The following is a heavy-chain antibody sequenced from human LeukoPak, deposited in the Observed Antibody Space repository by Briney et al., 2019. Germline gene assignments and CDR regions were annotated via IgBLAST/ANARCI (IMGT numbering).Heavy chain of an antibody. CDR2: ISPYNGNT. V-gene: IGHV1-18*01. J-gene: IGHJ4*02. Sequence: ASVKVSCKASGYTFTDYGISWVRQAPGQGLEWMGWISPYNGNTNYAQKLQGRATTTTDTSTSTVYIELRSPRSDDTAVYYCAREDSSGYEFWGQGTLVTVSS. CDR3: AREDSSGYEF. CDR1: GYTFTDYG. D-gene: IGHD3-22*01.